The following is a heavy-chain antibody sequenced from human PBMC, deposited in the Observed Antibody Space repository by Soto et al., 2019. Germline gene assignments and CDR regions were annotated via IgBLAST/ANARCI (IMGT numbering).Heavy chain of an antibody. CDR3: AKVLHAHSQGTPPDY. D-gene: IGHD2-2*01. V-gene: IGHV3-30*18. CDR2: ISHDGTNK. Sequence: QVHLVESGGGVVQPGRSLRLSCAASGFSFSTHGMHWVRQAPGKGLEWVVFISHDGTNKYCADSVKGRFTISRDNSKNTLFLQLDSLRVEDTAIYYCAKVLHAHSQGTPPDYWGQGTLVTVSS. J-gene: IGHJ4*02. CDR1: GFSFSTHG.